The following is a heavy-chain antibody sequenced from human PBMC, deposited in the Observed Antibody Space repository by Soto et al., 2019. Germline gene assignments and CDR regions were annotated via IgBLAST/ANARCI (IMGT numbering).Heavy chain of an antibody. CDR1: GFTFDDYT. D-gene: IGHD3-3*01. J-gene: IGHJ6*02. CDR3: AKDNYDFWSGSEGEVMDV. CDR2: ISWDGGST. V-gene: IGHV3-43*01. Sequence: PGGSLRLSCAASGFTFDDYTMHWVRQAPGKVLEWVSLISWDGGSTYYADSVKGRFTISRDNSKNSLYLQMNSLRTEDTALYYCAKDNYDFWSGSEGEVMDVWGQGTMVAVSS.